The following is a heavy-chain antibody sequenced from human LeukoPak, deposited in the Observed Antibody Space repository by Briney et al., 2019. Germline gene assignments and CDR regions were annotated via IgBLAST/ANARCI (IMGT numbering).Heavy chain of an antibody. Sequence: GGSLRLSCAASGFTFSSYWMSWVRQAPGKELEWVANIKQDGSEKYYVDSVKGRFTISRDNAKNTLYLQMNSLRAEDTAVYYCANQRYGSGSYYKNWFDPWGQGTLVTVSS. CDR2: IKQDGSEK. CDR1: GFTFSSYW. D-gene: IGHD3-10*01. J-gene: IGHJ5*02. V-gene: IGHV3-7*03. CDR3: ANQRYGSGSYYKNWFDP.